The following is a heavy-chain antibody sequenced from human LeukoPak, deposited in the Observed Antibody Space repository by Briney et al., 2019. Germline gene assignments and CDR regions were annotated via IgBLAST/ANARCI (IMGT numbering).Heavy chain of an antibody. CDR1: GFTFSSHA. CDR2: ISSDGSYK. V-gene: IGHV3-30*04. J-gene: IGHJ4*02. Sequence: GGSLRLSCAASGFTFSSHALHWVRQAPGKGLEWVAVISSDGSYKYYADSVKGRFTISRDNSKNTLYLQMDSLIPEDTAVYYCARQYISGQWYFDYWGQGTLVTVSS. CDR3: ARQYISGQWYFDY. D-gene: IGHD5-18*01.